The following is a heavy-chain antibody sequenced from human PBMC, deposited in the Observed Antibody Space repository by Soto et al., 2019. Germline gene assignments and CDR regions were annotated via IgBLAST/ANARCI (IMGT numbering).Heavy chain of an antibody. V-gene: IGHV2-5*02. CDR2: IYWDDDK. D-gene: IGHD2-21*02. J-gene: IGHJ6*02. Sequence: QITLKESGPSLVKPTQTLTLTCTFSGLSLSTSGVGVGWIRQPPGKALEWLALIYWDDDKRYSPSLRSRLTVTKDTSKNQVVLTMTNMDPVVTATYYCAHSRCGGDCLQSYSSHYYYGMDVWGQGTTVTVSS. CDR3: AHSRCGGDCLQSYSSHYYYGMDV. CDR1: GLSLSTSGVG.